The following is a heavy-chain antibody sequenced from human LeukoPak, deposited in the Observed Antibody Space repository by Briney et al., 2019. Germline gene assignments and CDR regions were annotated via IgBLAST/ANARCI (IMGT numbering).Heavy chain of an antibody. CDR3: ASIAARHDPGYFDY. CDR1: GFTFSSYA. CDR2: ISYDGSNK. D-gene: IGHD6-6*01. V-gene: IGHV3-30-3*01. J-gene: IGHJ4*02. Sequence: PGGSLRLSCAASGFTFSSYAMHWVRQAPGKGLEWVAVISYDGSNKYYADSVKGRFTISRDNSKNTLYLQMNSLRAEDTAVYYCASIAARHDPGYFDYWGQGTLVTVSS.